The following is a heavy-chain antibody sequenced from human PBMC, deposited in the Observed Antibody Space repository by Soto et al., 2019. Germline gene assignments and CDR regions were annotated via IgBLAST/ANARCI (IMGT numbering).Heavy chain of an antibody. V-gene: IGHV3-30-3*01. CDR1: GFIFRSYD. J-gene: IGHJ4*02. CDR2: ISFDGSDK. D-gene: IGHD1-1*01. CDR3: ARGGPHQMSTISLDY. Sequence: QVQVVESGGGVVQPGRSLRLSCAASGFIFRSYDMHWVRQAPGKGLEWVTVISFDGSDKNYADSVKGRFTISRDNSKNTLYLQINSLRAEDTAVYYCARGGPHQMSTISLDYWGQGTLVTVSS.